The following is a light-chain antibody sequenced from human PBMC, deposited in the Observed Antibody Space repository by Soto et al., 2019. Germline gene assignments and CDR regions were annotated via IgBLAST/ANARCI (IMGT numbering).Light chain of an antibody. CDR2: LGS. CDR1: QSLLHSNGYNY. CDR3: MQALQTPYT. J-gene: IGKJ2*01. Sequence: DIVMTQSPLSLPVTPGEPASISCRSSQSLLHSNGYNYLDWYLQKPGQSPQLLIYLGSNRASGVPDRFSGSGSGTDFTLKISRVEAAHVEVYYCMQALQTPYTFCQGTKLEIK. V-gene: IGKV2-28*01.